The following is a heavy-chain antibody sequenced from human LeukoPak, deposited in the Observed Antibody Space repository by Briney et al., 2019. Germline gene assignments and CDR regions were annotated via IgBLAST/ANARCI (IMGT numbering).Heavy chain of an antibody. J-gene: IGHJ4*02. Sequence: GGSLRLSCAASGFTFSSYSMNWVRQAPGKGLEWVSSTSSSSSYIYYADSVKGRFTISRDNAKNSLYLQMNSLRAEDTAVYYCAKIPRDGPSSSLDYWGQGTLVTVSS. CDR1: GFTFSSYS. CDR2: TSSSSSYI. V-gene: IGHV3-21*01. CDR3: AKIPRDGPSSSLDY. D-gene: IGHD6-13*01.